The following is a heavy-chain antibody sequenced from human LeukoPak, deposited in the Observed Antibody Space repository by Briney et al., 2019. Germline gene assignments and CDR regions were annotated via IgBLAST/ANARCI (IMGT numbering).Heavy chain of an antibody. CDR2: ISSSGDNT. CDR1: GFTFSHYA. D-gene: IGHD2-21*01. CDR3: VKDLVSAVIPFYFDY. Sequence: GSLRLSCAASGFTFSHYAMSWVRQAPGKGLQWVSGISSSGDNTYYADSVKGRFTISRDNSKNTLYLQMNTLRAEDTAFYYCVKDLVSAVIPFYFDYWGQGTLVTVSS. J-gene: IGHJ4*02. V-gene: IGHV3-23*01.